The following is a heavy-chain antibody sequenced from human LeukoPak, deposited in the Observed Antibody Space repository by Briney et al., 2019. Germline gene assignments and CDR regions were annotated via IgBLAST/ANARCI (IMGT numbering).Heavy chain of an antibody. CDR3: ARGYDILTGLGNFDY. J-gene: IGHJ4*02. Sequence: GGSLRLSCAASGFTFSSYSMNWVRQAPGKGLEWVSSISSSSSYIYYADSVKGRFTISRDNAKNSLYLQMNSLRAEDTAVYYCARGYDILTGLGNFDYWGQGTLVTVSS. V-gene: IGHV3-21*01. D-gene: IGHD3-9*01. CDR2: ISSSSSYI. CDR1: GFTFSSYS.